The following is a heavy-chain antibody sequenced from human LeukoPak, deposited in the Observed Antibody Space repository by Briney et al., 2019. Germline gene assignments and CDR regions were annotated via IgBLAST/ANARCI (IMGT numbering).Heavy chain of an antibody. CDR2: ISGSGGST. CDR3: ARDPAAGTPFGAFDI. Sequence: GGSLRLSCAASGFTFSSYAMSWVRQAPGKGLEWVSAISGSGGSTYYADSVKGRFTISRDNAKNSLYLQMNSLRAEDTAVYYCARDPAAGTPFGAFDIWGQGTMVTVSS. D-gene: IGHD6-13*01. V-gene: IGHV3-23*01. J-gene: IGHJ3*02. CDR1: GFTFSSYA.